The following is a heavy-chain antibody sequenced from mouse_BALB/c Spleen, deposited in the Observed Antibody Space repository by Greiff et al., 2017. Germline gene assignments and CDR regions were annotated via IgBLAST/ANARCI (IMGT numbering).Heavy chain of an antibody. CDR1: GFSLTGYG. D-gene: IGHD2-1*01. CDR2: IWGDGST. CDR3: AREGVYGNYAMDY. Sequence: VKLVESGPGLVAPSQSLSITCTVSGFSLTGYGVNWVRQPPGKGLEWLGMIWGDGSTDYNSALKSRLSISKDNSKSQVFLKMNSLQTDDTARYYCAREGVYGNYAMDYWGQGTSVTVSS. V-gene: IGHV2-6-7*01. J-gene: IGHJ4*01.